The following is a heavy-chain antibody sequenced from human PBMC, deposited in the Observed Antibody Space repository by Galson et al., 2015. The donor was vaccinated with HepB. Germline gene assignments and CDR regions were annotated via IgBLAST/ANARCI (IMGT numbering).Heavy chain of an antibody. V-gene: IGHV3-7*03. D-gene: IGHD6-6*01. Sequence: YAMHWVRQAPGKGLEWVANIKQDGSEKYYVDSVKGRFTISRDNAKNSLYLQMNSLRAEDTAVYYCARDGQLVGGYFDYWGQGTLVTASS. J-gene: IGHJ4*02. CDR3: ARDGQLVGGYFDY. CDR2: IKQDGSEK. CDR1: YA.